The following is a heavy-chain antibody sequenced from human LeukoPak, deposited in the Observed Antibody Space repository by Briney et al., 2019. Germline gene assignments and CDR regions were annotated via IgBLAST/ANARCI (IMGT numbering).Heavy chain of an antibody. CDR1: GGSISGYY. D-gene: IGHD6-19*01. Sequence: PSETLSLTCTVSGGSISGYYWSWLRQPPGKGLEWIGYIYYSGSTNYNPSLKSRVTISVDTSKNQFSLKLSSVTAADTAVYYCASGIAVAGSYYFDYWGQGTLVTVSS. V-gene: IGHV4-59*01. CDR3: ASGIAVAGSYYFDY. J-gene: IGHJ4*02. CDR2: IYYSGST.